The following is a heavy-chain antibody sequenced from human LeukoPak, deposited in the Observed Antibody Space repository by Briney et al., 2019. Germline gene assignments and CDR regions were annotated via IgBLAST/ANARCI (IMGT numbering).Heavy chain of an antibody. CDR2: IYYSGST. CDR1: GXSISSYY. D-gene: IGHD6-6*01. V-gene: IGHV4-59*01. Sequence: PSETLSLTCTVSGXSISSYYWSWIRQPPGKGLEWIGYIYYSGSTNYNPSLKSRVTISVDTSKNQFSLKLSSVTAADTAVYYCARALARPAYFDYWGQGTLVTVSS. CDR3: ARALARPAYFDY. J-gene: IGHJ4*02.